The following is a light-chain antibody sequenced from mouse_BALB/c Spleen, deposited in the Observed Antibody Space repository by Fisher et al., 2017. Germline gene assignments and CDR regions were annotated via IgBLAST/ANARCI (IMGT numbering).Light chain of an antibody. CDR3: QQWSSYPLT. V-gene: IGKV4-68*01. CDR1: SSVSY. CDR2: LTS. Sequence: IVMTQTTALMSASPGEKVTMTCSASSSVSYMYWYQQKPRSSPKPWIYLTSNLASGVPARFSGSGSGTSYSLTISSMEAEDAATYYYQQWSSYPLTFGAGTKLELK. J-gene: IGKJ5*01.